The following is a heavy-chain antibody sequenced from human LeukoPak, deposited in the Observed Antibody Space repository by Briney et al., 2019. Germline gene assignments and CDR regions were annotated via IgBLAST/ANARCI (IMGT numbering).Heavy chain of an antibody. CDR3: ARVNINNWHNCDY. D-gene: IGHD1-1*01. V-gene: IGHV4-4*02. J-gene: IGHJ4*02. CDR1: GVSISSNNW. Sequence: SETLSLTCAVSGVSISSNNWWGWVRQPPGKGLEWIGEIYHSGSPNYNPSLKSRVTISVDKSRNHFSLNLSSVTAADTAVYYCARVNINNWHNCDYWGQGTLVTVSS. CDR2: IYHSGSP.